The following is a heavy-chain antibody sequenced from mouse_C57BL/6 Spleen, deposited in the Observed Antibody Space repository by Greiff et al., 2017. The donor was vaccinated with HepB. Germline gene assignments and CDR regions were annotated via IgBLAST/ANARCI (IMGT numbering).Heavy chain of an antibody. V-gene: IGHV1-82*01. Sequence: QVQLKESGPELVKPGASVKISCKASGYAFSSSWMNWVKQRPGKGLEWIGRIYPGDGDTNYNGKFKGKATLTADKSSSPAYMQLSSLTSEDSAVYFCARDGYYLFDYWGQGTTLTVSS. CDR2: IYPGDGDT. CDR3: ARDGYYLFDY. D-gene: IGHD2-3*01. CDR1: GYAFSSSW. J-gene: IGHJ2*01.